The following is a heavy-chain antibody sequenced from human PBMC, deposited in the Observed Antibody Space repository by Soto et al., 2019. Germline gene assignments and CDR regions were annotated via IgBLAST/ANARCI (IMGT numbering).Heavy chain of an antibody. CDR2: MNPNSGNT. J-gene: IGHJ6*03. V-gene: IGHV1-8*01. CDR3: ARARRGYCSSTSCYVHYYYYMDV. Sequence: NRKGLEWMGWMNPNSGNTGYAQKFQGRVTMTRNTSISTAYMELSSLRSEDTAVYYCARARRGYCSSTSCYVHYYYYMDVWGKGTTVTVSS. D-gene: IGHD2-2*01.